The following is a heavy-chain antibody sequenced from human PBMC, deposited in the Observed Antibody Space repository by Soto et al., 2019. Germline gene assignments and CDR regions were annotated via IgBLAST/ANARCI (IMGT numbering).Heavy chain of an antibody. D-gene: IGHD1-26*01. CDR3: ARDGTYHEF. V-gene: IGHV3-21*01. Sequence: EVQLVESGGGLVKPGGSLRLSCATSGFSFGVHAITWVRQAPGKGLEGVAFISSSGSNVQYAESVEGRFTISRDDAKNSVPLQMNNLRVDDTGVYYCARDGTYHEFWGQGTLVTVSS. CDR2: ISSSGSNV. J-gene: IGHJ4*02. CDR1: GFSFGVHA.